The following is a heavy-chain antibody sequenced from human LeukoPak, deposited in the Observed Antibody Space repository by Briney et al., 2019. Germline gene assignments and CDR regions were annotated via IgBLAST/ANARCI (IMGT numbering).Heavy chain of an antibody. J-gene: IGHJ4*02. CDR2: ISYDGSNK. V-gene: IGHV3-30-3*01. CDR3: VSFYETY. D-gene: IGHD2-2*01. Sequence: GRSLRLSCAASGFTFSSYAMHWVRQAPGKGLEWVAVISYDGSNKYYADSVKGRFTISKDNAKNTVYLQMNNLRAEDTAVYYCVSFYETYRGRGTLVTVSS. CDR1: GFTFSSYA.